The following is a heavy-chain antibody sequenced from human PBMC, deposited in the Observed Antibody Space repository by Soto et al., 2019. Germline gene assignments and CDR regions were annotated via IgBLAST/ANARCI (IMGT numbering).Heavy chain of an antibody. CDR2: TYYRSKWYN. CDR3: ARDGSTVSGATGGNHDAFDI. J-gene: IGHJ3*02. Sequence: KQSQTLSLTCAISGDSVSSNSAAWNWIRQSPSRGLEWLGRTYYRSKWYNDYAVSVKSRITINPDTSKNQFSLQLNSVTPEDTAVYYCARDGSTVSGATGGNHDAFDIWGQGTMVTVSS. D-gene: IGHD2-15*01. CDR1: GDSVSSNSAA. V-gene: IGHV6-1*01.